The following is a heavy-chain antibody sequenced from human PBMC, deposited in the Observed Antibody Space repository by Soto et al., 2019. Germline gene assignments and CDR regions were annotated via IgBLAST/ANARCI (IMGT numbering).Heavy chain of an antibody. CDR3: ARSIVVVPAANACLFDP. CDR1: GGSISSGGYY. J-gene: IGHJ5*02. Sequence: PSETLSLTCTVSGGSISSGGYYWSWIRQHPGKGLEWIGYIYYSGSTYYNPSLKSRVNISVDTSKNQFSLKLSSVTAADTAVYYCARSIVVVPAANACLFDPWGEGNLVPGS. D-gene: IGHD2-2*01. V-gene: IGHV4-31*03. CDR2: IYYSGST.